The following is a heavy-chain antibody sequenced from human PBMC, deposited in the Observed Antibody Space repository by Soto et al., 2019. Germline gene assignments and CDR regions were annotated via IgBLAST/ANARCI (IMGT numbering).Heavy chain of an antibody. J-gene: IGHJ6*02. D-gene: IGHD4-4*01. V-gene: IGHV3-21*01. CDR2: ISSSSSYI. CDR1: VFTFISYS. Sequence: PGGSLRLSCAASVFTFISYSMNWVRQAPGKGLEWVSSISSSSSYIYYADSVKGRFTISRDNAKNSLYLQMNSLRAEDTAVYYCARDDYIHGMDVWGQGTTVTVSS. CDR3: ARDDYIHGMDV.